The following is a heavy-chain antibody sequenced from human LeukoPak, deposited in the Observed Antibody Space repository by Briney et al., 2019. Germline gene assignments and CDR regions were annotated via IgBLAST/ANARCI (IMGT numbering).Heavy chain of an antibody. CDR1: GFTFSSYW. D-gene: IGHD1-26*01. V-gene: IGHV3-7*01. J-gene: IGHJ6*03. CDR2: IKQDGSEK. Sequence: QAGGSLRLSCAASGFTFSSYWMSWVRQAPGKGLEWVANIKQDGSEKYYVDSVKGRFTISRDNAKNSLYLQMNSLRAEDTAVYYCARDRGSWGYYYYYMDVWGKGTTVTVSS. CDR3: ARDRGSWGYYYYYMDV.